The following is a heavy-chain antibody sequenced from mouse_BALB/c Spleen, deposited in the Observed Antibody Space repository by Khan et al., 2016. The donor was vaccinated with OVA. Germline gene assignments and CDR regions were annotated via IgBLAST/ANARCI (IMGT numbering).Heavy chain of an antibody. CDR2: ISYRGNI. CDR1: GYSITSEYT. V-gene: IGHV3-2*02. J-gene: IGHJ3*01. D-gene: IGHD2-4*01. CDR3: ARKDYYDNDTIPY. Sequence: EVQLQESGPGLVKPSQSLSLTCTVTGYSITSEYTWNWIRQFPGNKLEWMGFISYRGNISNNPFPKSRITITRNTSKNHIFMQLNSVTSKDTATYDCARKDYYDNDTIPYWGQGTIVTVSA.